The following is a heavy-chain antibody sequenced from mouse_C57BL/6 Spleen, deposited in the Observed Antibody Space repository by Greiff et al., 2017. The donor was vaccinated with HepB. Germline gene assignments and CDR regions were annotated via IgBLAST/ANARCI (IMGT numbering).Heavy chain of an antibody. CDR3: ARSITTVVAMDYYAMDY. CDR1: GFNIKNTY. CDR2: IDPANGNT. Sequence: EVQLQQSVAELVRPGASVKLSCTASGFNIKNTYMHWVKQRPEQGLEWIGRIDPANGNTKYAPKFQGKATITADTSSNTAYLQLSSLTSEDTAIYYCARSITTVVAMDYYAMDYWGQGTSVTVSS. V-gene: IGHV14-3*01. J-gene: IGHJ4*01. D-gene: IGHD1-1*01.